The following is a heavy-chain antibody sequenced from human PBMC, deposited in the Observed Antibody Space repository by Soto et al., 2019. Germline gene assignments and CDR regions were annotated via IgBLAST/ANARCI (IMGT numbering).Heavy chain of an antibody. Sequence: QVQLVESGGGVVQPGRSLRLSCAASGFTFSTYTMHWVRQAPGKGLEWVADISDDGSNTYYADSVKGRFTISRDHSKNTLYLQMNIPSNEDTAVHYCAREVYYDFWSGFNTHPYYFDDWGQGTLVTVSS. J-gene: IGHJ4*02. CDR2: ISDDGSNT. CDR3: AREVYYDFWSGFNTHPYYFDD. D-gene: IGHD3-3*01. CDR1: GFTFSTYT. V-gene: IGHV3-30-3*01.